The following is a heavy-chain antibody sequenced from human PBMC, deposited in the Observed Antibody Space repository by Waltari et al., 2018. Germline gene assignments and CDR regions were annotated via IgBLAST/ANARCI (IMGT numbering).Heavy chain of an antibody. CDR1: GGSFSGYY. V-gene: IGHV4-34*01. J-gene: IGHJ5*02. CDR2: INHSGST. CDR3: ARGRYSSSSRWFDP. Sequence: QVQLQQWGAGLLKPSETLSLTCAVYGGSFSGYYWSWIRQPPGKGLEWIGEINHSGSTNYNPSLKSRVTISVDTSKNQFSLKLSSVTAADTAVYYCARGRYSSSSRWFDPWGQGTLVTVSS. D-gene: IGHD6-6*01.